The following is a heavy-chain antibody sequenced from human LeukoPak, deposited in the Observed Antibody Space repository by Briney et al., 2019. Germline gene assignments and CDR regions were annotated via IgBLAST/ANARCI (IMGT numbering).Heavy chain of an antibody. D-gene: IGHD1-26*01. J-gene: IGHJ4*02. V-gene: IGHV3-23*01. CDR3: AKGGKWDVTPFDY. CDR2: ISGSGGST. CDR1: GFTFSSYA. Sequence: GGSLRLSCAASGFTFSSYAMSWVRQAPGKGLEWVSGISGSGGSTYYADSVKGRFTISRDNSKNTLYLQMNSLRAEDTAVYYCAKGGKWDVTPFDYWGQGTLVTVSS.